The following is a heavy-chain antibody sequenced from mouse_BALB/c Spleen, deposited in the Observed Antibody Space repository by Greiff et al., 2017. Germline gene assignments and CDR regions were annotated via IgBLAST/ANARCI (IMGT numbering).Heavy chain of an antibody. V-gene: IGHV5-6-3*01. CDR3: ARVYYGNYVGY. D-gene: IGHD2-1*01. CDR2: INSNGGST. CDR1: GFTFSSYG. J-gene: IGHJ2*01. Sequence: EVMLVESGGGLVQPGGSLKLSCAASGFTFSSYGMSWVRQTPDKRLELVATINSNGGSTYYPDSVKGRFTISRDNAKNTLYLQMSSLKSEDTAMYYCARVYYGNYVGYWGQGTTLTVSS.